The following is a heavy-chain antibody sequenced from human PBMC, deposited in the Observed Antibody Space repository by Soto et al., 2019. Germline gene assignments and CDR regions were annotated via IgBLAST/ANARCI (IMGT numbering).Heavy chain of an antibody. CDR1: GYTFTGSY. CDR3: ARGSAWFGIIYYYYGMDV. V-gene: IGHV1-2*02. CDR2: MNPNSGCT. J-gene: IGHJ6*02. Sequence: GSVNLSCPASGYTFTGSYMHWVRQAPGQGLEWMGWMNPNSGCTNYAQKFQGMGTRTSDTSNSTAYMELSRLRSDDTAVYYCARGSAWFGIIYYYYGMDVWGQGTTVTVSS. D-gene: IGHD3-10*01.